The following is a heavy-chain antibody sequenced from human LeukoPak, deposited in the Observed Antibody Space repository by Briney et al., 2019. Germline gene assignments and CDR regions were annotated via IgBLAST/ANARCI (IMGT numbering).Heavy chain of an antibody. CDR3: ARWRNGYYIYDP. D-gene: IGHD5-24*01. V-gene: IGHV1-18*01. J-gene: IGHJ5*02. Sequence: ASVKVSCKASGYTFTSYGITWVRQAPGQGLEWMGWISVYNGNTNYAQKLQGRVTMTTDTSTSTAYMELRSLRSDDTAVYYCARWRNGYYIYDPGGQGTLVTVSS. CDR2: ISVYNGNT. CDR1: GYTFTSYG.